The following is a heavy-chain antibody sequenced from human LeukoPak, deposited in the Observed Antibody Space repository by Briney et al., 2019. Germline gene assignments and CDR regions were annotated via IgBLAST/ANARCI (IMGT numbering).Heavy chain of an antibody. J-gene: IGHJ4*02. CDR3: VRAPYYYAEIYYFDY. CDR2: ISASGST. CDR1: GASIRSGSYY. D-gene: IGHD3-10*01. Sequence: PSETLSLTCTVPGASIRSGSYYWSWIRQPAGKGLEWLGRISASGSTTYNPSLKSRVTISVDTSQNQFSLKLNSVTAADTAVYYCVRAPYYYAEIYYFDYWGQGTLVTVSS. V-gene: IGHV4-61*02.